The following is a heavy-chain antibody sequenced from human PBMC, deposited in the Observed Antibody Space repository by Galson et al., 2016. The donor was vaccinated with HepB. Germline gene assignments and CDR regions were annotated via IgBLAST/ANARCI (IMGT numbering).Heavy chain of an antibody. CDR2: ILHSGRV. D-gene: IGHD5-24*01. CDR1: SGSMSSSNW. Sequence: ETLSLTCAVSSGSMSSSNWWSWVRQPPGRGLEWIGQILHSGRVNYTPSLGSRVTISVDRSNNHFSLRLTSVTAADTALYYCARQRRGGPSDYWGQGMLVIVSS. J-gene: IGHJ4*02. V-gene: IGHV4-4*02. CDR3: ARQRRGGPSDY.